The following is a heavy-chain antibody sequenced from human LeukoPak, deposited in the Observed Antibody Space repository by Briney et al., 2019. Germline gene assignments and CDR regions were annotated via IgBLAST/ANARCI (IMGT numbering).Heavy chain of an antibody. CDR1: GFTFSSYA. V-gene: IGHV3-30-3*01. D-gene: IGHD1-26*01. J-gene: IGHJ4*02. CDR3: AREGGELRLFDY. Sequence: GGSLRLSCAASGFTFSSYAMHWVRQAPGKGLEWVAVISYDGSNKYYADSVKGRFTISRDNSKNTLYLQMNSLRAEDTAVYYCAREGGELRLFDYWGQGTLVTVSS. CDR2: ISYDGSNK.